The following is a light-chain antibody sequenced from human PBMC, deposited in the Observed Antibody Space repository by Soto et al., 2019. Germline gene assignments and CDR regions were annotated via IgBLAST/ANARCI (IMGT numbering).Light chain of an antibody. J-gene: IGKJ2*01. CDR3: PQYGTWPYT. V-gene: IGKV3-15*01. CDR1: QSVNDR. CDR2: LAS. Sequence: EVVVTQSPATLSVSPGERVTLSCRASQSVNDRLAWYQHKPGQPPRLLIYLASLRATGTAARFSGSGSGTDFTLTINSLQSEDFAVYYCPQYGTWPYTFGQGTTLDIK.